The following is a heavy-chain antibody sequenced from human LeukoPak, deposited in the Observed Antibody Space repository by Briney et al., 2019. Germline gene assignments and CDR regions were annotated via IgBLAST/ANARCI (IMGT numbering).Heavy chain of an antibody. CDR2: IYPADSYI. CDR3: AKTHRNYMVDY. D-gene: IGHD4-11*01. J-gene: IGHJ4*02. Sequence: GESLKISCKASGYSFTSYWIGWVRQMPGKGLEWMGIIYPADSYIKYSPSFQGQVTISADKSISTAYLQWSSLKASDTAMYHCAKTHRNYMVDYWGQGTLVTVSS. CDR1: GYSFTSYW. V-gene: IGHV5-51*01.